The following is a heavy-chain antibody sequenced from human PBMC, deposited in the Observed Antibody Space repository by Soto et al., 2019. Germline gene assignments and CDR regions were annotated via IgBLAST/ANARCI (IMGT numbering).Heavy chain of an antibody. V-gene: IGHV3-23*01. Sequence: EVQLLESGGGLVQPGGSLRLSCAASGFTFSSYAMSRVRQAPGKGLEWVSAISGSGGSTYYADSVKGRFTISRDNSKNTLYLQMNSLRAEDTAVYYCAKAPTNYGSGSYNYYWGQGTLVTVSS. CDR2: ISGSGGST. CDR3: AKAPTNYGSGSYNYY. D-gene: IGHD3-10*01. J-gene: IGHJ4*02. CDR1: GFTFSSYA.